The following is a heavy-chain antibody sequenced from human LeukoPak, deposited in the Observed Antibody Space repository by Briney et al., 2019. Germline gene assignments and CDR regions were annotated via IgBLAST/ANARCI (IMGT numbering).Heavy chain of an antibody. J-gene: IGHJ4*02. D-gene: IGHD4-23*01. CDR1: GFTFSSYW. V-gene: IGHV3-7*01. Sequence: GGSPRLSCAASGFTFSSYWMSWVRQAPGKGLEWVANIKQDGSEKYYVDSVKGRFTISRDNAKNSLYLQMNSLRAEDTAVYYCARVGSYGGITFDYWGQGTLVTVSS. CDR3: ARVGSYGGITFDY. CDR2: IKQDGSEK.